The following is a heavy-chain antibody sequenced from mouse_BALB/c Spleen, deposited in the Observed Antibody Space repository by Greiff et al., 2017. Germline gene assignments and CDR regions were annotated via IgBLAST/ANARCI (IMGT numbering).Heavy chain of an antibody. Sequence: EVKLVESGGGLVKPGGSLKLSCAASGFTFSDYYMYWVRQTPEKRLEWVATISDGGSYTYYPDSVKGRFTISRDNAKNNLYLQMSSLKSEDTAMYYCAREGTVVNFDYWGQGTTLTVSS. CDR3: AREGTVVNFDY. D-gene: IGHD1-1*01. CDR1: GFTFSDYY. J-gene: IGHJ2*01. CDR2: ISDGGSYT. V-gene: IGHV5-4*02.